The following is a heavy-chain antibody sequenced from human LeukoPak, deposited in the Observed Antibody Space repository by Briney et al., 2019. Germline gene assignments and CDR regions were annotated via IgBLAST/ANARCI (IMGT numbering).Heavy chain of an antibody. CDR1: GGSISSGGYY. J-gene: IGHJ4*02. Sequence: PSETLSLTCPVSGGSISSGGYYWSWIRQHPGKGLEWIGYIYYSGSTYYNPSVKSGVTISVDTSKNQFSLKLSSVTAADTAVYYCARDPYDSAFDYWGQGTLVTVSS. CDR3: ARDPYDSAFDY. D-gene: IGHD3-22*01. CDR2: IYYSGST. V-gene: IGHV4-31*03.